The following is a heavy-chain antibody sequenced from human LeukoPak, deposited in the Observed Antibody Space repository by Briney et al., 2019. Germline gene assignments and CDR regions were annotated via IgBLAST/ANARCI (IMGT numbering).Heavy chain of an antibody. D-gene: IGHD1-14*01. CDR1: GYTLTELS. CDR3: AIFPPSAWSHRGYGMDV. J-gene: IGHJ6*02. CDR2: FDPEDGET. V-gene: IGHV1-24*01. Sequence: EASVKVSCKVSGYTLTELSMHWVRQAPGKGLEWMGGFDPEDGETIYAQKFQGRVTMTEDTSTDTAYMELSSLRSEDTAEYYCAIFPPSAWSHRGYGMDVWGQGTTVTVSS.